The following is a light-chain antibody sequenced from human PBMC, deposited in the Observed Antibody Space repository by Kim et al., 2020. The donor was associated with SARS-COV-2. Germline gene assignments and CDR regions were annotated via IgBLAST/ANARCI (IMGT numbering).Light chain of an antibody. J-gene: IGLJ2*01. CDR1: SGSIASNY. CDR2: EDN. V-gene: IGLV6-57*03. Sequence: GKTVTGSCTRSSGSIASNYGQWYQQRPGSAPTTVIYEDNQRPSGVPDRFSGSIDSSSNSASLTISGLKTEDEADYYCQSYDSSNVVFGGGTQLTVL. CDR3: QSYDSSNVV.